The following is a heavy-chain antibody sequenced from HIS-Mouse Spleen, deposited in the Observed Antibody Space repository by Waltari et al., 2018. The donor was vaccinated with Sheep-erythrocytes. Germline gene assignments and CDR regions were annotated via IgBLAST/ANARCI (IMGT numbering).Heavy chain of an antibody. V-gene: IGHV3-21*01. D-gene: IGHD5-12*01. Sequence: EVQMVESGVGLVKPGGYLGLSCDASGFPCRTCSMNWVRQAPGKGLEWVSSISSSSSYIYYADSVKGRFTISRDNAKNSLYLQMNSLRAEDTAVYYCARAGYSGEYYFDYWGQGTLVTVSS. CDR3: ARAGYSGEYYFDY. J-gene: IGHJ4*02. CDR1: GFPCRTCS. CDR2: ISSSSSYI.